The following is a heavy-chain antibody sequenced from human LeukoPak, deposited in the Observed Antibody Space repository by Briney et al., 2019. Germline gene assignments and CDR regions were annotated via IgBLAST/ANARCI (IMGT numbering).Heavy chain of an antibody. CDR1: GFTFSSYA. V-gene: IGHV3-30-3*01. Sequence: GGSLRLSCAASGFTFSSYAMHWVRQAPGKGLEWVAVISYDGSNKYYADSVKGRFTISRDNSKNTLYLQMNSLRAEDTAVYYCARVLAAAAYYFDYWGQGTLVTVSS. CDR2: ISYDGSNK. J-gene: IGHJ4*02. D-gene: IGHD6-13*01. CDR3: ARVLAAAAYYFDY.